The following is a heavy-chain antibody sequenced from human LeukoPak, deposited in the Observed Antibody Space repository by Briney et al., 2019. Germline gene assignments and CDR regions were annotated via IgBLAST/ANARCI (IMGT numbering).Heavy chain of an antibody. Sequence: PGGSLRLSCAASGFTVSSTYMNWVRQAPGRGLDWVSVLYSGGRTYYADSVKGRFTISRDNSKNTLYLQMNSLRAEDTAVYYCARDGPFDWIPGDYYYGMDVWGQGTTVTVSS. CDR3: ARDGPFDWIPGDYYYGMDV. CDR1: GFTVSSTY. CDR2: LYSGGRT. D-gene: IGHD3-9*01. J-gene: IGHJ6*02. V-gene: IGHV3-66*01.